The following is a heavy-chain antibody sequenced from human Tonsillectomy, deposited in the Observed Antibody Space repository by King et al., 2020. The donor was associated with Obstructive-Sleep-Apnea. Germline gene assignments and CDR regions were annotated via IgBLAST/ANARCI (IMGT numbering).Heavy chain of an antibody. CDR2: IYSGGST. CDR3: ARDRSNSDAFDI. CDR1: GFTVSRSY. J-gene: IGHJ3*02. V-gene: IGHV3-66*01. D-gene: IGHD2-2*01. Sequence: VQLVESGGGLVQPGGSLRLSCAASGFTVSRSYVNWVRQAPGKGLEWVSIIYSGGSTYYADSVKGRLTISRDNSKNTLYLQMNSLRAEETAVYYCARDRSNSDAFDIWGQGTMVTVSS.